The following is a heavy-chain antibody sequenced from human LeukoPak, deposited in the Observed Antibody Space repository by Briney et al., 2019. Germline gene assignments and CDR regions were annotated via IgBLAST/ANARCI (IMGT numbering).Heavy chain of an antibody. CDR3: AREDPTSTDTAMEDGNAIQKYYYYYYGMDV. J-gene: IGHJ6*02. CDR1: GYTFTGYY. Sequence: ASVKVSCKASGYTFTGYYMHWVRQAPGQGLEWMGWINPNSGGTNYAQKFQGRVTMTRDTSISTAYMELSRPGSDDTAVYYCAREDPTSTDTAMEDGNAIQKYYYYYYGMDVWGQGTTVTVSS. CDR2: INPNSGGT. D-gene: IGHD5-18*01. V-gene: IGHV1-2*02.